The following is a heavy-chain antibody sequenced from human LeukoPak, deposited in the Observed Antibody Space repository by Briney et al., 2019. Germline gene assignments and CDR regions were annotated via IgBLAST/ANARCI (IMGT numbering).Heavy chain of an antibody. V-gene: IGHV1-46*01. CDR2: INPSGGST. CDR3: ARDRIAAAGTFDS. D-gene: IGHD6-13*01. Sequence: ASVKVSCKASGYTFTSYYIDWVRQAPGEGLEWMGTINPSGGSTTYAQKFRGRVTMTRDTSTSTVYMELSSLRSEDTGVYYCARDRIAAAGTFDSWGQGTLVTVSS. CDR1: GYTFTSYY. J-gene: IGHJ4*02.